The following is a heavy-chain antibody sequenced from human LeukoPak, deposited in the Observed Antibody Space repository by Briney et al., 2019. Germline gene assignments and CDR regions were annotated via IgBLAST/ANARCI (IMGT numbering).Heavy chain of an antibody. Sequence: SETLSLTCAVYGGSFSGYYWSWIRQPPGKGLEWIGYIYYSGSTNYNPSLKSRVTISVDTSKNQFSLKLSSVTAADTAVYYCARLGIVGATGQEYFQHWGQGTLVTVSS. CDR2: IYYSGST. D-gene: IGHD1-26*01. V-gene: IGHV4-59*01. CDR3: ARLGIVGATGQEYFQH. CDR1: GGSFSGYY. J-gene: IGHJ1*01.